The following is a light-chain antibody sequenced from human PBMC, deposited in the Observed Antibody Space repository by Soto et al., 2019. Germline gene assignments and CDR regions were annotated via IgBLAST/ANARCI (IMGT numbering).Light chain of an antibody. J-gene: IGLJ3*02. CDR3: QTWGTGFQV. CDR1: SGHSSYT. V-gene: IGLV4-69*01. Sequence: QPVLTQSPSASASLGASVKLTCTLTSGHSSYTIAWHQQQPEKGPRYLMELKSDGSHIKGDGIPDRFSGSSSGAERYLTISNLQSEDEADYYCQTWGTGFQVFGGGTKLTVL. CDR2: LKSDGSH.